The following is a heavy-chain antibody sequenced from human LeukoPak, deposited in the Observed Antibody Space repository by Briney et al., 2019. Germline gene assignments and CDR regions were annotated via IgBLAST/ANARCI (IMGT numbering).Heavy chain of an antibody. D-gene: IGHD6-13*01. CDR2: INPNSGGT. Sequence: ASVKVSCKASGYTFTGYYMHWVRQASGQGLEWMGWINPNSGGTNYAQKFQGRVTMTRDTSISTAYMELSRLRSDDTAVYYCARDPSGGVAAAGYFDYWGQGTLVTVSS. CDR3: ARDPSGGVAAAGYFDY. V-gene: IGHV1-2*02. J-gene: IGHJ4*02. CDR1: GYTFTGYY.